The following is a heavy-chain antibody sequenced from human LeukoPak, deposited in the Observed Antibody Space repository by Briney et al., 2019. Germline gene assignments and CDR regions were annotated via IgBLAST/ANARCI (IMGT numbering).Heavy chain of an antibody. CDR2: IYSGGDT. V-gene: IGHV3-53*01. CDR1: GLTVSDNY. CDR3: ARGKPGYSYGYFDY. Sequence: PGGSLRLSCAASGLTVSDNYMSWVRQALGKGLEWVSVIYSGGDTYYADSVKGRFTISRDNFKNTLYLQMNSLRVEDTAVYYCARGKPGYSYGYFDYWGQGTLITVSS. D-gene: IGHD5-18*01. J-gene: IGHJ4*02.